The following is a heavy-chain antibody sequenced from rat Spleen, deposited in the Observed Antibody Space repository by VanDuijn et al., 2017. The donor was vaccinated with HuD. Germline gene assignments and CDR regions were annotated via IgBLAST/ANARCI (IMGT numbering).Heavy chain of an antibody. CDR1: GFTFSNYD. CDR2: ISPGGGGT. V-gene: IGHV5-25*01. Sequence: EVHLVESGGGLEQPGSPLKLSCAASGFTFSNYDMAWVRQAPTKGLEWVASISPGGGGTYYRDSVKGRFTVSRDNAKSTLYLQMDSLRSEDTATYYCARQQPSDYFDYWGQGVMVTVSS. CDR3: ARQQPSDYFDY. J-gene: IGHJ2*01.